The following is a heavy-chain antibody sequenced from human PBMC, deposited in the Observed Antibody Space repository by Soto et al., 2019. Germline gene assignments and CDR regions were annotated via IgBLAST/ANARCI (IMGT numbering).Heavy chain of an antibody. J-gene: IGHJ6*02. CDR3: ARSRGAYYAFWSGYYKAPWTYYGMDV. V-gene: IGHV4-30-2*01. D-gene: IGHD3-3*01. CDR1: GGSISSGGYS. CDR2: IYHSGST. Sequence: SETLSLTYAVSGGSISSGGYSWSWIRQPPGKGLEWIGYIYHSGSTYYNPSLKSRVTISVDRSKNQFSLTLSSVTAADTAVYYCARSRGAYYAFWSGYYKAPWTYYGMDVWGQGTTVTVS.